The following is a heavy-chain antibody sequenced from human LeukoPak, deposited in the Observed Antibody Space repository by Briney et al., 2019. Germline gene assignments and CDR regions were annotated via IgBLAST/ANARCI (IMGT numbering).Heavy chain of an antibody. D-gene: IGHD3-16*02. CDR1: GFTFGDYA. J-gene: IGHJ6*04. Sequence: GGSLRLSCTASGFTFGDYAMSWVRQAPGKGLEWVGFIRSKAYGGTTEYAASVKGRFTISRDDSKSIAYLQMNSLKTEDTAVYYCNVVITFGGVIAPLDVWGKGTTVTVSS. CDR3: NVVITFGGVIAPLDV. CDR2: IRSKAYGGTT. V-gene: IGHV3-49*04.